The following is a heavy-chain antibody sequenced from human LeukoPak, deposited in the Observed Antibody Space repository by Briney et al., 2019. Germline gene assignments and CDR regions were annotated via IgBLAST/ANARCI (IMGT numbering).Heavy chain of an antibody. CDR2: ISGTTGTI. CDR1: GYTFSGYA. J-gene: IGHJ4*02. V-gene: IGHV3-23*01. D-gene: IGHD3-3*01. CDR3: AKSSHYDFWSGYSPFDY. Sequence: PWGSLRLSCEASGYTFSGYAMSWVRQAPGKGLEWVSTISGTTGTIYYADSVKGRFTISRDNSKNTMYLQMNSLRAEDTAVYYCAKSSHYDFWSGYSPFDYWGQGTLVTVSS.